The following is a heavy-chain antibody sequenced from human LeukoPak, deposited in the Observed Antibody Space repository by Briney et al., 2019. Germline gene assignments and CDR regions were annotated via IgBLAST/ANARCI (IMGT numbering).Heavy chain of an antibody. Sequence: SQTLSLTCKVSGASINSGTYFWSWIRYHPGKGLEWIGSVYYNGNTDCNPSLKSRLNISMDTSKNQFSLKLTSVTAADTAVYFCSGSVAKVGIFNLAVGFAYWGQGTRAPVSS. V-gene: IGHV4-31*06. CDR1: GASINSGTYF. CDR2: VYYNGNT. J-gene: IGHJ4*02. D-gene: IGHD3-3*02. CDR3: SGSVAKVGIFNLAVGFAY.